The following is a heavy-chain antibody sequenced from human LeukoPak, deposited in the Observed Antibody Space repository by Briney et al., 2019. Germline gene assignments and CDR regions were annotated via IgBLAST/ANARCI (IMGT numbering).Heavy chain of an antibody. D-gene: IGHD1-14*01. J-gene: IGHJ3*02. Sequence: PGGSLRLSCAASGFTFSSYAMHWVRQAPGKGLEYVSAISSNGGSTYYANSVKGRFTVSRDNSKNTLYLQMNSLRAEDTAVYYCARDWVLPGAFDIWGQGTMVTVSS. CDR1: GFTFSSYA. CDR3: ARDWVLPGAFDI. CDR2: ISSNGGST. V-gene: IGHV3-64*01.